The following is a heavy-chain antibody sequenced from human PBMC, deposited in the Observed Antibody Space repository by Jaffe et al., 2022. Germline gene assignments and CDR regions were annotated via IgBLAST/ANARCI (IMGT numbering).Heavy chain of an antibody. CDR2: VDPEDGET. J-gene: IGHJ3*02. CDR1: GYTFTDYY. Sequence: EVQLVQSGAEVKKPGATVKISCKVSGYTFTDYYMHWVQQAPGKGLEWMGLVDPEDGETIYAEKFQGRVTITADTSTDTAYMELSSLRSEDTAVYYCATAVGMSWSAPPRAFDIWGQGTMVTVSS. V-gene: IGHV1-69-2*01. CDR3: ATAVGMSWSAPPRAFDI. D-gene: IGHD2-15*01.